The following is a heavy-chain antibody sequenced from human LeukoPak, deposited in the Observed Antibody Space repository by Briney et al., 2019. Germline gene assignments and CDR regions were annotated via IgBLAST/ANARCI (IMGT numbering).Heavy chain of an antibody. Sequence: GGSLRLSCAASGFTFSSYGMSWVRQAPGKGLEWVSAISGSGGSTYYADSVKGRFTISRDNSKNTLYLQMNSLRAEDTAVYYCAELGITMIGGIWGKGTTVTISS. CDR3: AELGITMIGGI. CDR2: ISGSGGST. J-gene: IGHJ6*04. D-gene: IGHD3-10*02. CDR1: GFTFSSYG. V-gene: IGHV3-23*01.